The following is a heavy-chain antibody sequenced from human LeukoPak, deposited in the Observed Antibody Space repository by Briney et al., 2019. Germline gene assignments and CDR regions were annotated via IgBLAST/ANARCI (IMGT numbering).Heavy chain of an antibody. J-gene: IGHJ4*02. CDR3: TRPKQQMVPSYEY. D-gene: IGHD6-13*01. V-gene: IGHV3-30-3*01. CDR1: GFTFSSYP. CDR2: ISYDGSTK. Sequence: GRSLRLSCAASGFTFSSYPMHWVRQARGKGLEWVALISYDGSTKYYADSVKGRFTISRDNSKNTLYLQVDSLRAEDTAVYYCTRPKQQMVPSYEYWGQGTLVTVSS.